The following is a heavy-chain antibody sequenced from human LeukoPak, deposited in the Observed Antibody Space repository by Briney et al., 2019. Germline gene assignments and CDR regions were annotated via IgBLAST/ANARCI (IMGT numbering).Heavy chain of an antibody. CDR2: ISVDGRTI. Sequence: PGGSLTLSCAASGFTFSSYEKNWVRHPPGQGLEWVSYISVDGRTICYADPVKGRFTISTDNAKNSLYLHMNSLRAEDTAIYYCARARGVKRGTFDSWGEGTLVTVSS. CDR3: ARARGVKRGTFDS. V-gene: IGHV3-48*03. CDR1: GFTFSSYE. J-gene: IGHJ4*02. D-gene: IGHD3-10*01.